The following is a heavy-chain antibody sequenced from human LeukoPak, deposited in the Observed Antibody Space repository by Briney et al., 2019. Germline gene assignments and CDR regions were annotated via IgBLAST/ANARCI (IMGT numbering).Heavy chain of an antibody. CDR2: INPSGGST. D-gene: IGHD5-12*01. J-gene: IGHJ4*02. V-gene: IGHV1-46*01. Sequence: ASVKVSCKASGYTFIDYYIHWVRQAPGQGLEWMGEINPSGGSTSYAQKFQGRITVTRDTYTNTVYMDLSSLRSEDTATYYCARGAPTTRIGAGRFDYWGQGSLLTVAS. CDR1: GYTFIDYY. CDR3: ARGAPTTRIGAGRFDY.